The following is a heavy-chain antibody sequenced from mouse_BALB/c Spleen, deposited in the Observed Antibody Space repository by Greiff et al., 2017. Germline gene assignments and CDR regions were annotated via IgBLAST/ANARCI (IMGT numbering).Heavy chain of an antibody. CDR3: ARPTELGRKAWFAY. Sequence: VKLMESGAELAKPGASVKMSCKASGYTFTSYWMHWVKQRPGQGLEWIGYINPSTGYTEYNQKFKDKATLTADKSSSTAYMQLSSLTSEDSAVYYCARPTELGRKAWFAYWGQGTLVTVSA. CDR1: GYTFTSYW. CDR2: INPSTGYT. J-gene: IGHJ3*01. V-gene: IGHV1-7*01. D-gene: IGHD4-1*01.